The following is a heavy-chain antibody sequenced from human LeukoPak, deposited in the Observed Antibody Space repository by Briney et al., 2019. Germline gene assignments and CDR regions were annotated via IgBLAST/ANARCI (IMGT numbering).Heavy chain of an antibody. CDR1: GFTFSSYG. J-gene: IGHJ4*02. D-gene: IGHD3-10*01. V-gene: IGHV3-30*18. CDR2: ISYDGSNK. Sequence: GRSLRLSCAASGFTFSSYGMHWVRQAPGKGLEWVAVISYDGSNKYYADPVKGRFTISRDNSKNTLYLQMNSLRAEDTAVYYCAKESPITMVRGVMPVIDYWGQGTLVTVSS. CDR3: AKESPITMVRGVMPVIDY.